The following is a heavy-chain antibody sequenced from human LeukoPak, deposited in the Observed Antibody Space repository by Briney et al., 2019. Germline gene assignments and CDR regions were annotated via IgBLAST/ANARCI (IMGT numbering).Heavy chain of an antibody. V-gene: IGHV3-11*04. Sequence: PGGSLRLSCAASGFTFSDYYMSWIRQAPGKGLEWVSYISSSGSTIYYADPVKGRFTISRDNAKNSLYLQMNSLRAEDTAVYYCAGHRSSIAPWGYYYYMDVWGKGTTVTVSS. CDR1: GFTFSDYY. D-gene: IGHD6-6*01. CDR2: ISSSGSTI. CDR3: AGHRSSIAPWGYYYYMDV. J-gene: IGHJ6*03.